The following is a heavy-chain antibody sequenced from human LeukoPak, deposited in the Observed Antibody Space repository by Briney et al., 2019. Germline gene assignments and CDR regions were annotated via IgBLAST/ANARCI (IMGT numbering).Heavy chain of an antibody. Sequence: PGRSLRLSCAASGFTFSSYAMHWVRQAPGKGLEWVAVIWFDGSSKYYADSVKDRFTISRDNSKNTLYLQMNSLRAEDTAVYFCARDRDDRSNWSSAGYWGQGTLVTVSS. CDR1: GFTFSSYA. D-gene: IGHD6-13*01. CDR3: ARDRDDRSNWSSAGY. V-gene: IGHV3-33*08. J-gene: IGHJ4*02. CDR2: IWFDGSSK.